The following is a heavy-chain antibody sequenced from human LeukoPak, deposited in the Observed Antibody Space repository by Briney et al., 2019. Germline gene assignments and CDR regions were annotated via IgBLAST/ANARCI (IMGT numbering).Heavy chain of an antibody. CDR1: GGSISTSSYY. CDR3: ASARWDC. J-gene: IGHJ4*02. CDR2: IFYSGST. Sequence: SETLSLTCTVSGGSISTSSYYWGWVRQPPGKGLEWIGNIFYSGSTYYSPSLKSRVTISLDKSRNQFSLNLIYVTAADTAVYYCASARWDCWGQGTLVTVSS. D-gene: IGHD5-24*01. V-gene: IGHV4-39*07.